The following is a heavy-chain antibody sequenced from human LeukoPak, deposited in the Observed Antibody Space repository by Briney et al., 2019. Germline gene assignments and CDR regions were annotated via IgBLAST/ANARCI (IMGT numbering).Heavy chain of an antibody. CDR2: IIPILGIA. D-gene: IGHD3-9*01. CDR1: GGTFSSYT. J-gene: IGHJ4*02. CDR3: ARSRNYDILTGYSYYFDY. Sequence: SVKVSCKASGGTFSSYTIIWVQQAPGHPLEWMGRIIPILGIADYAQKFQRRVTSTADKSTSTAYMELISLRSEDTAVYYCARSRNYDILTGYSYYFDYWGQGTLVTVSS. V-gene: IGHV1-69*02.